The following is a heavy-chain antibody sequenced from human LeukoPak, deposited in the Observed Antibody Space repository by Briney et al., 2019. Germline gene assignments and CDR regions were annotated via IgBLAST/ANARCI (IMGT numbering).Heavy chain of an antibody. J-gene: IGHJ4*02. CDR1: GGSFSGYY. CDR3: ARGRNFWSGYLSAGREYYFDY. V-gene: IGHV4-34*01. Sequence: SGTLSLTCAVYGGSFSGYYWSWIRQPPGKGLEWIGEINHSGSTNYNPSLKSRVTISVDTSKNQFSLKLSSVTAADTAVYYCARGRNFWSGYLSAGREYYFDYWGQGTLVTVSS. CDR2: INHSGST. D-gene: IGHD3-3*01.